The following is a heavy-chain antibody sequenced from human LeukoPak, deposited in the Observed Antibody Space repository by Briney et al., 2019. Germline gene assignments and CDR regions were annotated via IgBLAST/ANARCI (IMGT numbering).Heavy chain of an antibody. CDR2: ISRGSTTI. Sequence: GGSLRLSCAASGFTFRNYAMNWVRQTPGKGLEWVSHISRGSTTIFYADSVKGRFTISRDDAKNSLFLQMNSLSDEDTAVYYCSRAGFGESSKPWGQGTLVTVSS. CDR1: GFTFRNYA. V-gene: IGHV3-48*02. D-gene: IGHD3-10*01. CDR3: SRAGFGESSKP. J-gene: IGHJ5*02.